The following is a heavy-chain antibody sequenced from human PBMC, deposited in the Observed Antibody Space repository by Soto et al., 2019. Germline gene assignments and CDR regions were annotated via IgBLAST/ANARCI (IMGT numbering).Heavy chain of an antibody. V-gene: IGHV4-31*03. CDR2: IFHTGST. Sequence: QVQLQESGPGLVKPSQTLSLTCTVSAGSLSSGGYYWTWIRQHPGKGLEWIGYIFHTGSTYYNPSLKSRLTISVDTSKNQFSLKLSSVTAADTAVYYCARGRPAAPVAWFDPWGQGTLVTVSS. J-gene: IGHJ5*02. CDR1: AGSLSSGGYY. D-gene: IGHD2-2*01. CDR3: ARGRPAAPVAWFDP.